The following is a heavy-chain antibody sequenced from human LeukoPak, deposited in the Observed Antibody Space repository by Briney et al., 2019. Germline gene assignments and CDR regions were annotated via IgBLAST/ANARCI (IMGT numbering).Heavy chain of an antibody. J-gene: IGHJ4*02. CDR1: GGSFSGYY. V-gene: IGHV4-34*01. CDR2: INHSGST. CDR3: ARGISHN. Sequence: SETLSLTCAVYGGSFSGYYWSWFRQPPGKGLEWIGEINHSGSTNYNPSLKSRVTISVDTSKNQFSLKLSSVTAADTAVYYCARGISHNWGQGTLVTVSS.